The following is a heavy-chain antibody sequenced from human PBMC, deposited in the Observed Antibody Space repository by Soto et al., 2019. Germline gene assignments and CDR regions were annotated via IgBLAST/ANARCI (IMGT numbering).Heavy chain of an antibody. Sequence: QVQLVESGGGVVQPGRSLRLSCAASGFTFSSYGMHWVRQAPGKGLEWVAVISYDGSNKYYADSVKGRFTISRDNSKNTRYLQMNSLRAEDTAVYYCAKGSASDIVVVVAVVIYGPIDYWGQGTLVTVSS. CDR2: ISYDGSNK. CDR3: AKGSASDIVVVVAVVIYGPIDY. J-gene: IGHJ4*02. D-gene: IGHD2-15*01. V-gene: IGHV3-30*18. CDR1: GFTFSSYG.